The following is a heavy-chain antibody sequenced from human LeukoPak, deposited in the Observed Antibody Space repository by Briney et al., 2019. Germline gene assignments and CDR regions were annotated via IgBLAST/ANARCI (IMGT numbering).Heavy chain of an antibody. Sequence: GGSLRLSCVASGFTFSSYSMNWVRQAPGKGLEWVSYISSSSNTIYYADSVKGRFTISRDHAKNSLYLQMNSLRDEDTAVYYCARDLYGDYSFDYWGQGTLVTVSS. CDR1: GFTFSSYS. CDR3: ARDLYGDYSFDY. D-gene: IGHD4-17*01. J-gene: IGHJ4*02. V-gene: IGHV3-48*02. CDR2: ISSSSNTI.